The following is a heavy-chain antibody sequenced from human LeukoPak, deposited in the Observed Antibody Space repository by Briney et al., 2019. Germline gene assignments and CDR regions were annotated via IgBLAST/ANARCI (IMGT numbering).Heavy chain of an antibody. CDR2: ISGSGGST. J-gene: IGHJ4*02. V-gene: IGHV3-23*01. Sequence: GGSLRLSCAASGFTFSSYAMSWVRQAPGKGLEWVSAISGSGGSTFHADSVKGRFTISRDNSKNTLYLQMNSLRAEDTAVYYCAKTGSGGDCYATYWGQGTLVTVSS. D-gene: IGHD2-21*02. CDR3: AKTGSGGDCYATY. CDR1: GFTFSSYA.